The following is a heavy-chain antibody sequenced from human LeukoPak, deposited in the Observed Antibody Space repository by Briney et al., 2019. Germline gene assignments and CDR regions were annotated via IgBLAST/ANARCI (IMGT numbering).Heavy chain of an antibody. CDR2: ISYDGSNK. CDR1: GFTFSSYG. Sequence: GGSLRLSCAASGFTFSSYGMHWVRQAPGKGLEWVAVISYDGSNKYYADSVKGRFTISRDNSKNTLYLQMNSLRAEDTAVYYCAKGPPGTIDDYWGQGTLVTVSS. CDR3: AKGPPGTIDDY. J-gene: IGHJ4*02. D-gene: IGHD3-9*01. V-gene: IGHV3-30*18.